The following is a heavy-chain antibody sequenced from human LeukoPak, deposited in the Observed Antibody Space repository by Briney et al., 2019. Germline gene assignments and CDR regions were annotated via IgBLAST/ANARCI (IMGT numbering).Heavy chain of an antibody. Sequence: GGSLRLSCVVSGISLSNFAMTWVRQAPGKGLEWVSYISERGGSTTYADSVKGRFTISRDSSLNTLYLQMNNLRAEDTAVYFCAKRGVVIRGILVIGYHQEAYHYDFWGQGVLVTVSS. D-gene: IGHD3-10*01. CDR2: ISERGGST. CDR1: GISLSNFA. CDR3: AKRGVVIRGILVIGYHQEAYHYDF. V-gene: IGHV3-23*01. J-gene: IGHJ4*02.